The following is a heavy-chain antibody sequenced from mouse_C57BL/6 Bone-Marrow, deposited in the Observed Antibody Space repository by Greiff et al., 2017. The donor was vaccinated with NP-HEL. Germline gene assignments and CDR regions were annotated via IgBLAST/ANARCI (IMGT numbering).Heavy chain of an antibody. CDR3: AREHYGSSYVDYYAMDY. CDR2: ISYDGSN. CDR1: GYSITSGYY. Sequence: EVQLQQSGPGLVKPSQSLSLTCSVTGYSITSGYYWNWIRQFPGNKLEWMGYISYDGSNNYNPSLKNRISITRDTSKNQFFLKLNSVTTEDTATYYCAREHYGSSYVDYYAMDYWGQGTSVTVSS. V-gene: IGHV3-6*01. D-gene: IGHD1-1*01. J-gene: IGHJ4*01.